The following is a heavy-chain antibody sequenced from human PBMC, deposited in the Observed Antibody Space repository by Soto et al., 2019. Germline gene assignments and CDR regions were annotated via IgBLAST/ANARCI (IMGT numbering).Heavy chain of an antibody. Sequence: SVTLSLTCSICGGSISSSGCYWSWIRQHPGKGLEWIGYIYYSGSTYYNPSLKSRVTISVDTSKNQFSLKLSSVTAADTAVYYCARDTNDYGDYLRAFDIWGQGTMVT. CDR3: ARDTNDYGDYLRAFDI. CDR2: IYYSGST. J-gene: IGHJ3*02. CDR1: GGSISSSGCY. V-gene: IGHV4-31*03. D-gene: IGHD4-17*01.